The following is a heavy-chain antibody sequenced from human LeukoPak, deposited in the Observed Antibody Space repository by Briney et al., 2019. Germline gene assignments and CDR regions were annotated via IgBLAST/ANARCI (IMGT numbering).Heavy chain of an antibody. CDR1: GYSISSGYY. CDR2: IYHSGST. Sequence: SETLSLTCIVSGYSISSGYYWGWIRQPPGKGLEWIGSIYHSGSTYYNPSLKSRVTISVDTSKNQFSLKLSSVTAADTAVYYCARYSSYFYFDYWGQGTLVTVSS. V-gene: IGHV4-38-2*02. J-gene: IGHJ4*02. D-gene: IGHD6-6*01. CDR3: ARYSSYFYFDY.